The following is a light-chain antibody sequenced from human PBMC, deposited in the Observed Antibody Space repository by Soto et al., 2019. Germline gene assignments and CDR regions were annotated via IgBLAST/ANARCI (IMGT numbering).Light chain of an antibody. V-gene: IGKV3-20*01. CDR3: QQYGSSVLT. J-gene: IGKJ4*01. Sequence: EIVLTQSPDTLSLSPGERATLSCRASQSVSTNSLAWYQQKRGQAPRPLIYGASRRATGTPDRFSGSGSGTDFTLVISRLEPDDFAVYYCQQYGSSVLTFGGGTKVEIK. CDR1: QSVSTNS. CDR2: GAS.